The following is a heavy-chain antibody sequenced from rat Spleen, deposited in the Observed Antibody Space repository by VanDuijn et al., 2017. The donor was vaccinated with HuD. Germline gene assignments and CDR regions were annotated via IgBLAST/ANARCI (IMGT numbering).Heavy chain of an antibody. CDR2: ITNSAGST. J-gene: IGHJ3*01. D-gene: IGHD1-11*01. CDR3: ARHGYGGYSGPFAY. CDR1: GFTFKNYW. V-gene: IGHV5-31*01. Sequence: EVQLVESGGGLVQPGRSLKLSCVASGFTFKNYWMTWIRQAPGKGLEWVSSITNSAGSTYYPDSVKGRFTISRDNAKSTLYLQMDSLRSEDTATYYCARHGYGGYSGPFAYWGQGTLVTVSS.